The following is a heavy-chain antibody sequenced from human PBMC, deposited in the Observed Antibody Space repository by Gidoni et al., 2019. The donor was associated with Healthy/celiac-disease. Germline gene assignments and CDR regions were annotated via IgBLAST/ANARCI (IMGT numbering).Heavy chain of an antibody. D-gene: IGHD3-3*01. CDR2: INPNSGGT. CDR1: GYTFTGYY. CDR3: ARDDGDLWSGYYTPPDY. V-gene: IGHV1-2*06. J-gene: IGHJ4*01. Sequence: QVQLVQSGAEVTKPGASVKVSCRASGYTFTGYYMHWVRQAPGQGLEWMGRINPNSGGTNYAQRFQGRVTMTRDTSITTAYMELGTLRSDDTAVYYCARDDGDLWSGYYTPPDYWGHGTLVTVSS.